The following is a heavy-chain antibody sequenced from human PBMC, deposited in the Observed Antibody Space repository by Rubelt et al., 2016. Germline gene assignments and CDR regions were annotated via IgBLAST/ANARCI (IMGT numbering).Heavy chain of an antibody. CDR1: GGSISNYH. V-gene: IGHV4-59*01. Sequence: QVQLQESGPGLVKPSETLSLTCTVSGGSISNYHWSWIRQPPGKGLEWIGYIYYSGSTNYNPSLMSRVTMSVDTSKNQFSPRLCSVTSADTAVYYCARSRDDGSDYYYVCWDRGTLITVSS. J-gene: IGHJ4*02. D-gene: IGHD3-22*01. CDR3: ARSRDDGSDYYYVC. CDR2: IYYSGST.